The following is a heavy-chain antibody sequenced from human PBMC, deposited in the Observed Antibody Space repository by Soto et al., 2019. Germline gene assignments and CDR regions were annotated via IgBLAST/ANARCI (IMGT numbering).Heavy chain of an antibody. CDR2: INHSGNT. V-gene: IGHV4-34*01. D-gene: IGHD3-3*01. CDR3: ARMYYDFSSGHYGGGMDV. J-gene: IGHJ6*02. CDR1: GGSFRAYY. Sequence: QVQLQQWGAGLLRPSETLSLTCAVYGGSFRAYYWSWIRQPPGKGPEWIGEINHSGNTNYNASLKSRVTISVDTSKNQFSLKLSSVTAADTAVYYCARMYYDFSSGHYGGGMDVWGQGTTVTVSS.